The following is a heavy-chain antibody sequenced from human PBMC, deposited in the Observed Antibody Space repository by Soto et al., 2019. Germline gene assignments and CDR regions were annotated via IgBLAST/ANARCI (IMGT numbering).Heavy chain of an antibody. CDR3: ARERPDGARLDP. J-gene: IGHJ5*02. CDR1: GGSIISGDYY. CDR2: IYYSGST. Sequence: SETLSLTCTVSGGSIISGDYYWGWIRQPPGKGLEWIGYIYYSGSTYYSPSLKSRVTVSVDTSKNQFSLKLSSVTAADTAVYYCARERPDGARLDPWGQGTLVTVSS. D-gene: IGHD6-6*01. V-gene: IGHV4-30-4*01.